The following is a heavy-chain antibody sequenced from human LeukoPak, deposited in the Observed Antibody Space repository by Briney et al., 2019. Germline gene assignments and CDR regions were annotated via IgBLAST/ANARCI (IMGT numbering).Heavy chain of an antibody. V-gene: IGHV1-2*02. CDR1: GYTFTGYY. CDR2: INPNSGGT. D-gene: IGHD3-10*01. CDR3: ARAGLGRSYYYGSGSYRYFDY. Sequence: ASVRVSCKASGYTFTGYYMHWVRQAPGQGLEWMGWINPNSGGTNYAQKFQGRVTMTRDTSISTAYMELSRLRSDDTAVYYCARAGLGRSYYYGSGSYRYFDYWGQGTLVTVSS. J-gene: IGHJ4*02.